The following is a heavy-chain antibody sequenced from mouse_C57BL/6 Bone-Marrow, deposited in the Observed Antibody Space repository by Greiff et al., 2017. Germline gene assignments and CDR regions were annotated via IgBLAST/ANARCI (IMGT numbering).Heavy chain of an antibody. J-gene: IGHJ1*03. D-gene: IGHD1-1*01. CDR1: GFTFSDYG. CDR3: ARRDYYGSSYRYFDV. CDR2: ISNLAYSI. Sequence: DVQLVESGGGLVQPGGSLKLSCAASGFTFSDYGMAWVRQAPRKGPEWVAFISNLAYSIYYADTVTGRFTISRENAKNTLYLEMSSLRSEDTAMYYCARRDYYGSSYRYFDVWGTGTTVTVSS. V-gene: IGHV5-15*04.